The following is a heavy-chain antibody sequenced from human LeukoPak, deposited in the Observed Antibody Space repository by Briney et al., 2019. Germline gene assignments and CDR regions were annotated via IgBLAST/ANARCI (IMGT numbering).Heavy chain of an antibody. J-gene: IGHJ5*02. D-gene: IGHD3-10*01. CDR2: ITSSGDGT. Sequence: PGGSLRLSCAASGFTFSIYAMSWVRQAPGKGLQWVSSITSSGDGTYYADSVKGRFTISRDNSKNTLYLQMNSLRAEDTAVYYCARSNYGSGSYYSLRWFDPWGQGTLVTVSS. CDR3: ARSNYGSGSYYSLRWFDP. V-gene: IGHV3-23*01. CDR1: GFTFSIYA.